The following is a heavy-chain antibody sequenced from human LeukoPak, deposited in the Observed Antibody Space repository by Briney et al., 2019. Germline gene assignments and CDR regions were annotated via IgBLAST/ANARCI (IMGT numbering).Heavy chain of an antibody. CDR1: GFTFSSYT. D-gene: IGHD3-10*01. CDR3: AKDIRGSGNYGWFDP. J-gene: IGHJ5*02. CDR2: ISDSGGST. Sequence: GGSLRLSCVASGFTFSSYTMSWVRQALGKGLEWVAAISDSGGSTYYVDSVRGRFTISRDNSKNTVYLQMNSLRAEDTAVYYCAKDIRGSGNYGWFDPWGQGTLVTVSS. V-gene: IGHV3-23*01.